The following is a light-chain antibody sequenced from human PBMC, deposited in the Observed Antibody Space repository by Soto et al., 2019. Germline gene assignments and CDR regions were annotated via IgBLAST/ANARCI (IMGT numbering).Light chain of an antibody. CDR1: QNIYSN. J-gene: IGKJ1*01. Sequence: ILMTHSPASLSLSPVERATLACRASQNIYSNIAWYQQRPGQAPRLLIYRASTRATGVPARFSGSGSGTEFTLTISSLQSDDFAVYSCLQYHNLWAFGQGTKVDIK. CDR3: LQYHNLWA. V-gene: IGKV3-15*01. CDR2: RAS.